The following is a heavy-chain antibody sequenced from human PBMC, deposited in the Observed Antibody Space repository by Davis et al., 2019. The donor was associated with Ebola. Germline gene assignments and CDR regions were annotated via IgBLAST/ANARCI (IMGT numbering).Heavy chain of an antibody. CDR2: IYHSGST. CDR1: GGSISSSNW. V-gene: IGHV4-4*02. J-gene: IGHJ6*02. CDR3: ARVSDGIAAAGPNYYYYGMDV. D-gene: IGHD6-13*01. Sequence: MPSETLSLTCAVSGGSISSSNWWSWVRQPPGKGLEWIGEIYHSGSTNYNPSLKSRVTISVDKSKNQFSLKLSSVTAADTAVYYCARVSDGIAAAGPNYYYYGMDVWGQGTTVTVSS.